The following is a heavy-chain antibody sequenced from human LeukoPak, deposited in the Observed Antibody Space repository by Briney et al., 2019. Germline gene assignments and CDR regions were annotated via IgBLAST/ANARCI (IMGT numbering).Heavy chain of an antibody. CDR3: ARDSGRFDVFDI. CDR1: GFTFSAYA. CDR2: IGSDGKT. V-gene: IGHV3-23*01. J-gene: IGHJ3*02. D-gene: IGHD3-10*01. Sequence: GGSLRLSCEASGFTFSAYAMTWVRQAPGKGLEWVSSIGSDGKTHYSESVKGRFTISRDNSKNTLYLQMNSLRAEDTAVYYCARDSGRFDVFDIWGQGTMVTVSS.